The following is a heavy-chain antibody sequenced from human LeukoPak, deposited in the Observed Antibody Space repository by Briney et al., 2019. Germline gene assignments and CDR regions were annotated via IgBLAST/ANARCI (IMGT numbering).Heavy chain of an antibody. CDR1: GFTFSSYG. CDR3: AKDKGYCSGGSCHGGGD. V-gene: IGHV3-30*18. CDR2: ISYDGSNK. Sequence: GGSLRLSCAASGFTFSSYGMHWVRQAPGKGLEWVAVISYDGSNKYYADSVKGRFTISRDNSKNTLYLQMNSLRAEDTAVYYCAKDKGYCSGGSCHGGGDWGQGTLVTVSS. J-gene: IGHJ4*02. D-gene: IGHD2-15*01.